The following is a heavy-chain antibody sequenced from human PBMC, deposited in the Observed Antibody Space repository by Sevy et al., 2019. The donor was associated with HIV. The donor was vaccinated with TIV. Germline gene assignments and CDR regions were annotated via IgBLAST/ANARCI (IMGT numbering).Heavy chain of an antibody. D-gene: IGHD6-6*01. Sequence: GGSLRLSCAASGFTFSSYWMHWVRQAPGKELVWVSRINSDGSSTSYADSVKGRFTISRDNAKNTLYLQMNSLRAEDTAVYYCARDREFRSSPPDYWGQGTLVTVSS. CDR2: INSDGSST. CDR3: ARDREFRSSPPDY. J-gene: IGHJ4*02. CDR1: GFTFSSYW. V-gene: IGHV3-74*01.